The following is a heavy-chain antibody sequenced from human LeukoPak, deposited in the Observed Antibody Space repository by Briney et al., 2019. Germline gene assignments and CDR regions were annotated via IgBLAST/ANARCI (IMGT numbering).Heavy chain of an antibody. CDR1: GGSISSYY. V-gene: IGHV4-59*08. CDR2: IYYSGST. CDR3: ARLSSSGYYYAPDY. Sequence: SETLSLTCTVSGGSISSYYWSWIRQPPGKGLEWIGYIYYSGSTYYNPSLKSRVTISVDTSKNQFSLKLSSVTAADTAVYYCARLSSSGYYYAPDYWGQGTLVTVSS. J-gene: IGHJ4*02. D-gene: IGHD3-22*01.